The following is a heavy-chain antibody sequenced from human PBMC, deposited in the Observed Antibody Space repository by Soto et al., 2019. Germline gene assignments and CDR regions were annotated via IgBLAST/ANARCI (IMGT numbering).Heavy chain of an antibody. Sequence: GESLKISCAASGFTFSSYGMHWVRQAPGKGLEWVAVISYDGSNKYYADSVKGRFTISRDNSKNTLYLQMNSLRAEDTAVYYCAKDFDSSSFDYWGQGTLVTVSS. CDR2: ISYDGSNK. V-gene: IGHV3-30*18. D-gene: IGHD6-13*01. CDR1: GFTFSSYG. CDR3: AKDFDSSSFDY. J-gene: IGHJ4*02.